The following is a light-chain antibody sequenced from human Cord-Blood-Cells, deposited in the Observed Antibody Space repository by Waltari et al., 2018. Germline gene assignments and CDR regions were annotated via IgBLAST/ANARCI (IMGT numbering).Light chain of an antibody. Sequence: IQMTQSPSSLSASVGDLFTIPCRASQSISSYLNWYQQKPGKAPKLLIYAASSLQSGVPARFSGSGSGTEFTLTISSLQSEDFAVYYCQQNYSTPWTFGQGTKVEIK. J-gene: IGKJ1*01. V-gene: IGKV1-39*01. CDR1: QSISSY. CDR3: QQNYSTPWT. CDR2: AAS.